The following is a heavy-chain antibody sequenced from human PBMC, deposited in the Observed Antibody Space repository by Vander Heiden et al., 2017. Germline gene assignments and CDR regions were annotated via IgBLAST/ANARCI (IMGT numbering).Heavy chain of an antibody. V-gene: IGHV3-23*01. CDR1: GFTFSSYA. CDR2: ISGSGGST. Sequence: EVQLLESGGGLVQPGGYLRLSCAASGFTFSSYAMSWVRQAPGKGLEWVSAISGSGGSTYYADSVKGRFTISRDNSKNTLYLQMNSLRAEDTAVYYCAKTRVSSGWNFDYWGQGTLVTVSS. D-gene: IGHD6-19*01. CDR3: AKTRVSSGWNFDY. J-gene: IGHJ4*02.